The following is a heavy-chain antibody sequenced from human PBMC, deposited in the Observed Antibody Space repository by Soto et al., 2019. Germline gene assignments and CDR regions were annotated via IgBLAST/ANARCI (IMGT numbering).Heavy chain of an antibody. CDR1: GYTFTSYA. V-gene: IGHV1-3*01. CDR2: INAGNGNT. D-gene: IGHD6-19*01. CDR3: AHAIGAWYSGGWYPGRHYYYGMDV. Sequence: QVQLVQSGAEVKKPGASVKVSCKASGYTFTSYAMHWVRQAPGQRLEWMGWINAGNGNTKYLQKFQGRVTITRDTSASTAYMELSSLRSEGTAVYYCAHAIGAWYSGGWYPGRHYYYGMDVWGQGTTVTVSS. J-gene: IGHJ6*02.